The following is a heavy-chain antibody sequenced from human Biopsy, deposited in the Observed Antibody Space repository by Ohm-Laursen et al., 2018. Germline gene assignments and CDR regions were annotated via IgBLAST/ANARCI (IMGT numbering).Heavy chain of an antibody. CDR2: FDREERKT. J-gene: IGHJ4*02. V-gene: IGHV1-24*01. D-gene: IGHD3-10*01. CDR1: GYTLTELS. CDR3: ATGPYYDTRFYYNVRPFDF. Sequence: SVKVSCKVSGYTLTELSIHWVRQTGGKGLEWMGGFDREERKTVYAEKFQGRATMTEDTSTDTVYMEVTSLRSDDTAVYYCATGPYYDTRFYYNVRPFDFWGQGTLVTVSS.